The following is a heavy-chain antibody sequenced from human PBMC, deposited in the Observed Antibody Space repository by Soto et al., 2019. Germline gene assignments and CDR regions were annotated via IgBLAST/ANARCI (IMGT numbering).Heavy chain of an antibody. D-gene: IGHD3-16*01. CDR2: IYHTGIT. Sequence: QVQLQESGPGLVRPSGTLSLTCAVSGGSISSDNWWGWVRQPPGKGLEWIGEIYHTGITNYNPSLKSRFIMSVDKSKNQFSLRFTSVTASDTAVFYCARFGSPSLLLGELAPYYFDYWGQGILVTVSS. J-gene: IGHJ4*02. CDR1: GGSISSDNW. V-gene: IGHV4-4*02. CDR3: ARFGSPSLLLGELAPYYFDY.